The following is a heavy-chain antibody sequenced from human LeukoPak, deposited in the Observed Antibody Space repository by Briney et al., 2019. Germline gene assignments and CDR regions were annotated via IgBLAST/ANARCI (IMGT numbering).Heavy chain of an antibody. Sequence: KAGGSLRLSCAASGFTFSDYYMSWIRQAPGKGLEWASYISSSSSYTNYADSVKGRFTISRDNAKNSLYLQMNSLRAEDTAVYYCARILGYCSGGSCYSAMAFDYWGQGTLVTVSS. V-gene: IGHV3-11*03. D-gene: IGHD2-15*01. CDR2: ISSSSSYT. CDR3: ARILGYCSGGSCYSAMAFDY. CDR1: GFTFSDYY. J-gene: IGHJ4*02.